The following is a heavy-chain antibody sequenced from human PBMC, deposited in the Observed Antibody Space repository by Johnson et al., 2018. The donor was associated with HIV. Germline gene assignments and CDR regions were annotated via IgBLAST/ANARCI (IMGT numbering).Heavy chain of an antibody. CDR2: IQFDGSHK. Sequence: QVQLVESGGGVVQPGGSLRLTCKASGFSFSKYAIHWVRQAPGKGLEWVTFIQFDGSHKYSADFVKGRFTISRDTSKKSVFLQMNNLRPEDTAVYYCAKETRDSRSAFDVWGQGTLVTVSS. CDR3: AKETRDSRSAFDV. CDR1: GFSFSKYA. J-gene: IGHJ3*01. V-gene: IGHV3-30*02. D-gene: IGHD4-11*01.